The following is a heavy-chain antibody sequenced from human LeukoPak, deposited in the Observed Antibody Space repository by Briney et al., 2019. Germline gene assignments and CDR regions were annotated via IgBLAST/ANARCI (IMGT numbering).Heavy chain of an antibody. D-gene: IGHD3-10*01. Sequence: GGSLTLSCAASGFSFSTYGMHWVRQAPGKGLEWMTFMRYDGSQKYYADSVNGRFVISRDNSKNTLYLQLNSLRAEDTAVYYCAKDWDDYYGSGSYFDYWGQGTLVTVSS. CDR3: AKDWDDYYGSGSYFDY. CDR2: MRYDGSQK. J-gene: IGHJ4*02. V-gene: IGHV3-30*02. CDR1: GFSFSTYG.